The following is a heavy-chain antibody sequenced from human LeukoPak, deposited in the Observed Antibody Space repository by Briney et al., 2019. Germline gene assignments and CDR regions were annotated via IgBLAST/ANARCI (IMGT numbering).Heavy chain of an antibody. Sequence: SETLSLTCTVSGGSVSSGSYYWSWIRQPPGKGLEWIGYIYYSGSTNYNPSLKSRVTISVDTSKNQFSLKLSSVTAADTALYYCARSLGGATIDYWGQGTLVTVSS. V-gene: IGHV4-61*01. CDR1: GGSVSSGSYY. D-gene: IGHD1-26*01. CDR3: ARSLGGATIDY. CDR2: IYYSGST. J-gene: IGHJ4*02.